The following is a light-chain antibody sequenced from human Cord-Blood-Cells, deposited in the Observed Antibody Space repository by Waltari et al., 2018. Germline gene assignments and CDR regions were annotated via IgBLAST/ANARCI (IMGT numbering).Light chain of an antibody. CDR1: SSDVGGYNY. Sequence: QSALTQPASVSGSPGQSITISCTGTSSDVGGYNYVSWYQQHPGQAPKLMIYDVSNRPSGVANRVSGSKSGNTASLTISGLQADDEADYYCSSYTSSSTRVFGGGTKLTVL. CDR2: DVS. CDR3: SSYTSSSTRV. J-gene: IGLJ3*02. V-gene: IGLV2-14*01.